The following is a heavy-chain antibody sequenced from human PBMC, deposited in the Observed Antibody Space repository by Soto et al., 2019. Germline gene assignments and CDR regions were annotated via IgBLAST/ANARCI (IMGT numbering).Heavy chain of an antibody. CDR1: GGTFSSYA. CDR2: IIPIFGTA. Sequence: VASVKVSCKASGGTFSSYAISWVRQAPGQGLEWMGGIIPIFGTANYAQKFQGRVTITADESTSTAYMELSSLRSEDTAVYYCARAERPDDIVVVPAALREGNYYYYGMGVWGQGTTVTVSS. V-gene: IGHV1-69*13. D-gene: IGHD2-2*01. J-gene: IGHJ6*02. CDR3: ARAERPDDIVVVPAALREGNYYYYGMGV.